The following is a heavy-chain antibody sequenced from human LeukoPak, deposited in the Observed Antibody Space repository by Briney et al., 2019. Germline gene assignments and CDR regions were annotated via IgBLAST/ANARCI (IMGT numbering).Heavy chain of an antibody. V-gene: IGHV3-23*01. D-gene: IGHD6-13*01. CDR1: GFTFSSYA. J-gene: IGHJ5*02. CDR2: ISGSGGST. Sequence: GGSLRLSCAASGFTFSSYAMSWVRQAPGKGLEWVSAISGSGGSTYYADSVKGRFTISRDNSKNTLYLQMNSLRAEDTAVYYCESEYSSSWYGWFDPWGQGTLVTVSS. CDR3: ESEYSSSWYGWFDP.